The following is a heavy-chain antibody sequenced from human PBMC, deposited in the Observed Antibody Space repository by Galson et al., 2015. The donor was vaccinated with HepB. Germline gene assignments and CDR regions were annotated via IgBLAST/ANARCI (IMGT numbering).Heavy chain of an antibody. CDR1: GFSISTYS. CDR3: ASQPNFFYYGMDV. D-gene: IGHD1-14*01. J-gene: IGHJ6*02. CDR2: ISRTSTTI. Sequence: SLRLSCAVSGFSISTYSMNWVRQAPGKGLEWVSYISRTSTTIYYADSVKGRFTISRDNAKNSLYLQMNSLRVEDTAVYFCASQPNFFYYGMDVWGQGTTVIVSS. V-gene: IGHV3-48*01.